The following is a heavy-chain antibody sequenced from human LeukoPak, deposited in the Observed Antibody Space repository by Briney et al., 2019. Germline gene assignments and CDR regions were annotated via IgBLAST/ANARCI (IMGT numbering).Heavy chain of an antibody. V-gene: IGHV4-59*01. CDR3: ARGFYIAAAGNLFDY. CDR2: IYYSGST. CDR1: GGSISSYY. Sequence: SETLSPTCTVSGGSISSYYWSWIRQPPGKGLEWVGYIYYSGSTNYNPSLKSRVTISVDTSKNQFSLKLSSVTAADTAVYYCARGFYIAAAGNLFDYWGQGTLVTVSS. D-gene: IGHD6-13*01. J-gene: IGHJ4*02.